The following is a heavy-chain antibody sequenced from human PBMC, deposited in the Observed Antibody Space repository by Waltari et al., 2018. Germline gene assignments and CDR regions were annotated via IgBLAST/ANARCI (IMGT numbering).Heavy chain of an antibody. Sequence: QVQLVESGGGVVQPGGSLRLSCAASGFTFSSYGMHWVRQAPGKGLEWVAFIRYDGSNKYYADSVKGRFTISRDNSKNTLYLQMNSLRAEDTAVYYCAKDQGGVLQGAFDIWGQGTMVTVSS. CDR3: AKDQGGVLQGAFDI. D-gene: IGHD4-4*01. CDR2: IRYDGSNK. J-gene: IGHJ3*02. V-gene: IGHV3-30*02. CDR1: GFTFSSYG.